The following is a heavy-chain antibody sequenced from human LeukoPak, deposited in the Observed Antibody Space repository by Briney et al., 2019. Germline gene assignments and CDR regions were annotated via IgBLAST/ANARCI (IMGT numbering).Heavy chain of an antibody. D-gene: IGHD3-10*01. V-gene: IGHV4-39*01. J-gene: IGHJ4*02. CDR3: AKHYMGSSYNRGLDY. CDR1: GGSIRSSRYY. CDR2: IYYSGYT. Sequence: SETLSLICTVSGGSIRSSRYYWGWIRQPPGKGLEWIGTIYYSGYTYYNPSLESRVTISVDTSKSQFSLKLSSVTAADTAIYYCAKHYMGSSYNRGLDYWGQGTLVTVSS.